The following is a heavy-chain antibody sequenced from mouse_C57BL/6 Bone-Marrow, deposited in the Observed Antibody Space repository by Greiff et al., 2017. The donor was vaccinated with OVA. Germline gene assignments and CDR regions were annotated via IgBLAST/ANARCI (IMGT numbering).Heavy chain of an antibody. J-gene: IGHJ2*01. V-gene: IGHV1-52*01. D-gene: IGHD1-1*01. CDR3: ARPYYYGSSYYFDY. CDR1: GYTFTSYW. Sequence: QVQLKESGAELVRPGSSVKLSCKASGYTFTSYWMHWVTQRPIQGLEWIGNIDPSDSETHYNQKFKDKATLTVDKSSSTAYMQLSSLTSEDSAVYYCARPYYYGSSYYFDYWGQGTTLTVSS. CDR2: IDPSDSET.